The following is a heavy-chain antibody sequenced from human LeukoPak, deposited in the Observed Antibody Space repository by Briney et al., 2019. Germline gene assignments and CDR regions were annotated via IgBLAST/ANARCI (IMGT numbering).Heavy chain of an antibody. D-gene: IGHD2-15*01. V-gene: IGHV3-48*04. CDR2: ISSSSSTI. J-gene: IGHJ6*03. CDR3: AREGSDYYYYMDV. Sequence: GGSLRLSCAASGFTFSSYSMNWVRQAPGKGLEWVSYISSSSSTIYYADSVKGRFTISRDNAENSLYLQMNSLRAEDTAVYYCAREGSDYYYYMDVWGKGTTVTVSS. CDR1: GFTFSSYS.